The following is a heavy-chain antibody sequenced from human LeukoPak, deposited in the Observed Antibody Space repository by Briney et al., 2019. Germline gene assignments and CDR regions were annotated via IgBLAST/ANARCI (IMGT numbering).Heavy chain of an antibody. Sequence: SETLSLTCTVSGGSISSSSYYWGWIRQPPGKGLEWIGSIYYSGSTYYNPSLKSRVTISVDTSKNQFSLKLSSVTAADTAVYYCAAQSGRGYYYYMDVWGKGTTVTVSS. V-gene: IGHV4-39*07. J-gene: IGHJ6*03. D-gene: IGHD3-3*01. CDR2: IYYSGST. CDR3: AAQSGRGYYYYMDV. CDR1: GGSISSSSYY.